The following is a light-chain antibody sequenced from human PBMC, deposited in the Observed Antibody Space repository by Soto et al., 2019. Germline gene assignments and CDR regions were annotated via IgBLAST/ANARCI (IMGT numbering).Light chain of an antibody. Sequence: DIQMTQSPSSLSASVGDRVTITCRASQSISRYLNWYQHRPGQAPKLLINAASNLRSGVPSRFSGSGSGTDFTLTITSLLPEDFAFYYCQQSYVTPPITFGQGTRLEIK. CDR2: AAS. J-gene: IGKJ5*01. CDR1: QSISRY. V-gene: IGKV1-39*01. CDR3: QQSYVTPPIT.